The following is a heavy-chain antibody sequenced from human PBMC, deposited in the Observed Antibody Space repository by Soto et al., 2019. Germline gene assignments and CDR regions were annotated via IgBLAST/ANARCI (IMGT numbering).Heavy chain of an antibody. CDR3: ANKRVGATIAFDI. V-gene: IGHV3-23*01. J-gene: IGHJ3*02. D-gene: IGHD1-26*01. CDR2: ISGSGGST. CDR1: GFTFSSYA. Sequence: GGSLRLSCAASGFTFSSYAMSWVRQAPGKGLEWVSAISGSGGSTYYADSVKGRFTISRDNSKNTLYLQMNSLRAEDTAVYYCANKRVGATIAFDIWGQGTMVTVSS.